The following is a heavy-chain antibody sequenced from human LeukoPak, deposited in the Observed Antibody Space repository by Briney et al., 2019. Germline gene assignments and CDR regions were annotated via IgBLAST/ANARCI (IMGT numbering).Heavy chain of an antibody. CDR1: GFTFSAYG. CDR3: ARDNAYMFDY. CDR2: IHYDGTIT. J-gene: IGHJ4*02. Sequence: GGSLRLSCAASGFTFSAYGMHWVRQAPGKGLEWVAFIHYDGTITYYADSVKGRFTISRDSSKNALYLEMNRLRAEDTAVYYCARDNAYMFDYWGQGTQVAVSS. V-gene: IGHV3-30*02. D-gene: IGHD5-24*01.